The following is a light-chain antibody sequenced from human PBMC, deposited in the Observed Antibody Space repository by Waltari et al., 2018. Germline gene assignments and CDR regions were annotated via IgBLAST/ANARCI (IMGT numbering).Light chain of an antibody. CDR1: APNIGIQH. CDR3: AVWDESLNEWV. V-gene: IGLV1-44*01. CDR2: SNN. J-gene: IGLJ2*01. Sequence: SVVTQPPSASGTPGQKTIITRSGSAPNIGIQHLHWYQQFPGRAPKLLIYSNNQRPSGVPDRFVGSRSGTSASLAISGLQSDDEADYYCAVWDESLNEWVFGGGTKVTVL.